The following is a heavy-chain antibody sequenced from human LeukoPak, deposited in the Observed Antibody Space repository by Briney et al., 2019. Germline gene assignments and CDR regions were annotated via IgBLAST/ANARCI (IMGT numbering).Heavy chain of an antibody. CDR2: ISAYNGNT. CDR3: ARDLHYYDSSGYYIFDY. J-gene: IGHJ4*02. CDR1: GYTFTSYG. Sequence: ASVKVSCKASGYTFTSYGISWVRQAPGQGLEWMGWISAYNGNTNYAQKLQGRVTMTTDTSTSTAYMELRSLRSDDTAVYCCARDLHYYDSSGYYIFDYWGQGTLVTVSS. V-gene: IGHV1-18*01. D-gene: IGHD3-22*01.